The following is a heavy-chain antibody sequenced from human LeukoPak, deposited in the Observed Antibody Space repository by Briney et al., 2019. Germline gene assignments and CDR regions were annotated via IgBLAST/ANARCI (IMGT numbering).Heavy chain of an antibody. Sequence: SCKASGFTFSSYAMHWVRQAPGKGLEWVAVISYDGSNKYYADSVKGRFTISRDNSKNTLYLQMNSLRAEDTAVYYCARGGPIAAAGTPFDYWGQGTLVTVSS. CDR2: ISYDGSNK. CDR3: ARGGPIAAAGTPFDY. V-gene: IGHV3-30-3*01. D-gene: IGHD6-13*01. CDR1: GFTFSSYA. J-gene: IGHJ4*02.